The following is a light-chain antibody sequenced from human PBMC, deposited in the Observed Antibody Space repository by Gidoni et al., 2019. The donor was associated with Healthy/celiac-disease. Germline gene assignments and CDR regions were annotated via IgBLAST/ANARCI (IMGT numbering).Light chain of an antibody. J-gene: IGKJ3*01. V-gene: IGKV3-15*01. CDR3: QQDNNWPPLFT. CDR2: GAS. CDR1: QSVNSN. Sequence: EIVMTQSPATLSVSPGERATLSFRASQSVNSNLAWYQQKPGQAPRLLIYGASTRATGIPARFSGSGSGTEFTLTISSLQSEDFAVYYCQQDNNWPPLFTFGPGTKVDIK.